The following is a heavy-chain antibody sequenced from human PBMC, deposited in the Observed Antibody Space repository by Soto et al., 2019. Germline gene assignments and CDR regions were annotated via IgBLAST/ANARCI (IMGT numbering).Heavy chain of an antibody. CDR3: ARSIGVIITPDYYYYYGMDV. V-gene: IGHV4-34*01. Sequence: SETLSLTCAVYGGSFSGYYWSWIRQPPGKGLEWIGEINHSGSTNYNPSLKSRVTISVDTSKNQFSLKLSSVTAADTAVYYCARSIGVIITPDYYYYYGMDVWGQGTTVTVSS. D-gene: IGHD3-10*01. CDR1: GGSFSGYY. CDR2: INHSGST. J-gene: IGHJ6*02.